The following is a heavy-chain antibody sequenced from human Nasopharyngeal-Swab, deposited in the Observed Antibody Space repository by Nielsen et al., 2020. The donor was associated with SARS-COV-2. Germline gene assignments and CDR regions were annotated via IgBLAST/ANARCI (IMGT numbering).Heavy chain of an antibody. Sequence: GGSLRLSCVVSGFTFSNAWMSWVRQAPGKGLEWVGRIKRKNDGGTTDYAAPVKGRFTISRDDSKNTLYLQMNSLKTEDTAVYYCTTQTLITIFGVVIIGPDYWGQGTLVTVSS. CDR1: GFTFSNAW. V-gene: IGHV3-15*01. D-gene: IGHD3-3*01. CDR3: TTQTLITIFGVVIIGPDY. CDR2: IKRKNDGGTT. J-gene: IGHJ4*02.